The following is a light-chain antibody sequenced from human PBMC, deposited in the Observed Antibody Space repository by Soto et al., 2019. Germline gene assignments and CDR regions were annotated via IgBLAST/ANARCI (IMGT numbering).Light chain of an antibody. V-gene: IGKV1-39*01. CDR2: AAS. Sequence: DIQMTQSPSSISASVGDRVTIACRASQSISGFVNWYQQKPGKAPKVLIYAASILQSGVPSRFGGSGSGTQFTLTISSLQPEDFATYYCQQTYGTPRTFGQGTKVDIK. J-gene: IGKJ1*01. CDR3: QQTYGTPRT. CDR1: QSISGF.